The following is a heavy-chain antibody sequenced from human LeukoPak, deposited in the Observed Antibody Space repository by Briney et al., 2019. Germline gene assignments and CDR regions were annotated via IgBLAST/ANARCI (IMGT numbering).Heavy chain of an antibody. D-gene: IGHD5-12*01. CDR2: IYYSGST. V-gene: IGHV4-59*01. CDR1: GGSISSYY. CDR3: ARQVDIVATTNFDY. Sequence: PSETLSLTCTVSGGSISSYYWSWIRQPPGKGLEWIGYIYYSGSTNYNPSLKSRVTISVDTSKNQFSLKLSSVTAADTAVYYCARQVDIVATTNFDYWGQGTLATVSS. J-gene: IGHJ4*02.